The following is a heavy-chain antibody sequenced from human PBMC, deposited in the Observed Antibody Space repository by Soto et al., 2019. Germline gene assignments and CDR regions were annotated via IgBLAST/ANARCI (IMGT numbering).Heavy chain of an antibody. CDR1: GGSISSYY. J-gene: IGHJ4*02. Sequence: PSGTLSLTCTVSGGSISSYYWSWIRQPPGKGLEWIGYIYYSGSTNYNPSLKSRVTISVDTSKNQFSLELSSVTAADTAVYYCARGATAGTGLFDHWGQGTLVTVSS. CDR2: IYYSGST. V-gene: IGHV4-59*12. D-gene: IGHD6-13*01. CDR3: ARGATAGTGLFDH.